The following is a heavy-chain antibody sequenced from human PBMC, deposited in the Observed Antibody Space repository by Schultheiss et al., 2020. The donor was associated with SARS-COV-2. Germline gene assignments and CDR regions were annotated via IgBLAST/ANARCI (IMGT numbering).Heavy chain of an antibody. D-gene: IGHD3-22*01. CDR2: ISWNSGSI. CDR1: GLTFSSYS. Sequence: GGSLRLSCTPSGLTFSSYSMNWVRQAPGKGLECVSGISWNSGSIVYADSVKGRFTISRDNSKNTLYLQLNSLRAEDTAVYYCAKGVGWITMIVVGDTFDIWGQGAEVTVSS. V-gene: IGHV3-23*01. CDR3: AKGVGWITMIVVGDTFDI. J-gene: IGHJ3*02.